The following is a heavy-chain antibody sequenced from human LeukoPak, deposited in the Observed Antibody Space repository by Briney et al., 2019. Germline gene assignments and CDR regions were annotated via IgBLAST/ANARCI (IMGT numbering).Heavy chain of an antibody. CDR2: INWNGGST. V-gene: IGHV3-20*04. Sequence: PGGSLRLSCAASGFTLDDYAMSWVRQAPGKGLEWVSDINWNGGSTGYTDSVKGRFTISRDNAKQSLYLQMNSLRAEDTAVYYCARGVAGPHTFDIWGQGTMVTVSS. CDR3: ARGVAGPHTFDI. J-gene: IGHJ3*02. D-gene: IGHD6-19*01. CDR1: GFTLDDYA.